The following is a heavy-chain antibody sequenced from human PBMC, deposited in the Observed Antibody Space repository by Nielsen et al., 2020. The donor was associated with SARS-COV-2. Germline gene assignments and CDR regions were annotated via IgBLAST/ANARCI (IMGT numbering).Heavy chain of an antibody. CDR1: GFTFTSSA. Sequence: SVKVSCKASGFTFTSSAMQWVRQARGQRLEWIGWIVVGSGNTNYAQKFQERVTITRDMSTSTAYMELSSLRSEDTAVYYCARRSSSSWYTPYYYYGMDVWGQGTTVTVSS. CDR2: IVVGSGNT. D-gene: IGHD6-13*01. J-gene: IGHJ6*02. CDR3: ARRSSSSWYTPYYYYGMDV. V-gene: IGHV1-58*02.